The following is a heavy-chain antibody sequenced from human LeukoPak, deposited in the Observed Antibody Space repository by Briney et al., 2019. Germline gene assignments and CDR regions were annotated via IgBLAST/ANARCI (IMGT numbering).Heavy chain of an antibody. CDR1: GFTFSSYW. Sequence: GGSLRLSCAASGFTFSSYWMSWVRQAPGKGLEWVANIKQDGSEKYYVDSVKGRFTISRDNAKNSLYLQMNSLRAEDTAVYYCARDSPNDFWSGYPGYWGQGTLVTVSS. V-gene: IGHV3-7*01. J-gene: IGHJ4*02. CDR2: IKQDGSEK. CDR3: ARDSPNDFWSGYPGY. D-gene: IGHD3-3*01.